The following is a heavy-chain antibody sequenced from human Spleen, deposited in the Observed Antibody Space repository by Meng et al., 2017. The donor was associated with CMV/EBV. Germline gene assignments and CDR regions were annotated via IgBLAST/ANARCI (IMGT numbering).Heavy chain of an antibody. CDR1: GGTFSSYS. Sequence: ASVKVSCKASGGTFSSYSFSWLRQAPGQALEWMGCINPNSGGTNYAQKFQGRVTMTRDTSISTAYMELSRLRSDDTAVYYCARDGDGSSSYYYYYGMDVWGQGTTVTVSS. CDR2: INPNSGGT. V-gene: IGHV1-2*02. J-gene: IGHJ6*02. D-gene: IGHD6-6*01. CDR3: ARDGDGSSSYYYYYGMDV.